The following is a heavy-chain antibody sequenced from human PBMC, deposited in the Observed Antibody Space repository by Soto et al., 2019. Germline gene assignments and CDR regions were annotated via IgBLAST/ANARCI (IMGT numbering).Heavy chain of an antibody. D-gene: IGHD2-8*02. CDR2: IYHSGST. J-gene: IGHJ5*02. CDR3: AKLPWAGYGGVFDP. V-gene: IGHV4-4*02. Sequence: SETLSLTCAVSGGSISSSNWWSWVRQPPGKGLEWIGEIYHSGSTNYNPSLKSRVTISVDTSKNQFSLKLSSVTAADTAVYYCAKLPWAGYGGVFDPWGQGTLVTVSS. CDR1: GGSISSSNW.